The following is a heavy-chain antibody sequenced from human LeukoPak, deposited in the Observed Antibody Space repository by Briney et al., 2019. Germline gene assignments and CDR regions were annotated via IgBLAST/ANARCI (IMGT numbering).Heavy chain of an antibody. V-gene: IGHV4-34*01. CDR3: ARGDDFWSGYYPYYFDY. J-gene: IGHJ4*02. Sequence: PSETLSLTCAVYGGSFSGYYWSWIRQPPGKGLEWIGEINHSGSTNYNPSLKSRVTISVDTSKNQFSLKLSSETAADTAVYYCARGDDFWSGYYPYYFDYWGQGTLVTVSS. CDR2: INHSGST. CDR1: GGSFSGYY. D-gene: IGHD3-3*01.